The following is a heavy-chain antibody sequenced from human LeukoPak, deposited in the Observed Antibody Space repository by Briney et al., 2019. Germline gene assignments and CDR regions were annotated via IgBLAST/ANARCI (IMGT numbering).Heavy chain of an antibody. Sequence: ASVKVSCKASGYTFTGYYMHWVRQAPGQGLEWMGWINPNSGGTNYAQKFQGRVTMTRDTSISTAYMELSRLRSDGTAVYYCARDGVAGTRYYFDYWGQGTLVTVSS. D-gene: IGHD6-19*01. CDR3: ARDGVAGTRYYFDY. CDR1: GYTFTGYY. V-gene: IGHV1-2*02. CDR2: INPNSGGT. J-gene: IGHJ4*02.